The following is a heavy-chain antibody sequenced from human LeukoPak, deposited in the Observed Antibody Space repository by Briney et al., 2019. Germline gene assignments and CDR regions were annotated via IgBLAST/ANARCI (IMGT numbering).Heavy chain of an antibody. CDR1: GGTFSSYA. Sequence: SSVKVSCKASGGTFSSYAISWVRQAPGQGLEXMGGIIPIFGTANYAQKFQGRVTITADESTSTAYMELSSLRSEDTAVYYCASLMGGYYGMDVWGKGTTVTVSS. J-gene: IGHJ6*04. V-gene: IGHV1-69*01. D-gene: IGHD3-16*01. CDR3: ASLMGGYYGMDV. CDR2: IIPIFGTA.